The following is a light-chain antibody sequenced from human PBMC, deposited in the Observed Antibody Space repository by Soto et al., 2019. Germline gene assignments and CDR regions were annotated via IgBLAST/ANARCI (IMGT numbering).Light chain of an antibody. CDR1: QSISSY. CDR2: AAS. V-gene: IGKV1-39*01. CDR3: QQSYSAPR. Sequence: DIPMTQSPSSLSASVGDRVTMTCRTSQSISSYLNWYQQKPGKAPELLIYAASNLQNGVPSRFSGSGSGTDFTLTIISLQPEDFATYYCQQSYSAPRFGQGTKVEIK. J-gene: IGKJ1*01.